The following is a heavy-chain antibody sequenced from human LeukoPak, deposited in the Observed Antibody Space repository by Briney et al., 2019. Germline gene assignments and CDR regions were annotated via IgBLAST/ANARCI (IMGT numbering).Heavy chain of an antibody. V-gene: IGHV3-23*01. CDR1: GFTFSSYA. Sequence: GGSLRLSCAASGFTFSSYAMSWVCQAPGKGLEWVSAISGSGGSTYYADSVKGRFTISRDNSKNTLYLQMNSLRAEDTAVYYCAKDRDGGTMVRGVTLTPWGQGTLVTVSS. D-gene: IGHD3-10*01. CDR3: AKDRDGGTMVRGVTLTP. CDR2: ISGSGGST. J-gene: IGHJ5*02.